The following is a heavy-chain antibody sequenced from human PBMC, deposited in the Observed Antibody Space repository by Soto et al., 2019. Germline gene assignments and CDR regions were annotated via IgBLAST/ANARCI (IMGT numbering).Heavy chain of an antibody. CDR3: ATVATTSYNWFDP. Sequence: EVQLVESGGGLVQPGMSLRLSCAASGFTFSTYWMHWVRQAPGKGLVWVSRINSAGTITSYADSVKGRFTVSRANATNTLSLQINSLTADDTPVYYCATVATTSYNWFDPWGQGTLVTVSS. V-gene: IGHV3-74*01. CDR1: GFTFSTYW. CDR2: INSAGTIT. J-gene: IGHJ5*02. D-gene: IGHD1-1*01.